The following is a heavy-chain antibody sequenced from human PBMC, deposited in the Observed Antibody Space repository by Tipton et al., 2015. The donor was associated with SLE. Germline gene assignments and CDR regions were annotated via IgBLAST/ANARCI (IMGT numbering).Heavy chain of an antibody. CDR3: ASVIGEEVGASPFDY. Sequence: TLSLTCAVYGGPFSGYYWSWIRQPPGKGLEWIGEINHSGSTNYNPSLKSRVTISVDTSKNQFSLKLSSVTAADTAVYYCASVIGEEVGASPFDYWGQGTLVTVSS. CDR2: INHSGST. D-gene: IGHD1-26*01. CDR1: GGPFSGYY. J-gene: IGHJ4*02. V-gene: IGHV4-34*01.